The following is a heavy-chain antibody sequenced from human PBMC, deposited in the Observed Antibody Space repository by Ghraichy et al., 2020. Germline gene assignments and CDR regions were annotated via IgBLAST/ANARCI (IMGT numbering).Heavy chain of an antibody. Sequence: GGSLRLSCAASEFSFSSYWMSWVRQAPGKGLEWVANIKQDGNEKHYVDSVKGRFTISRDNAKNSLYLQMNSLRAEDTAVYYCAIYAYLYFDYWGQGTPVTVSS. V-gene: IGHV3-7*03. J-gene: IGHJ4*02. D-gene: IGHD2/OR15-2a*01. CDR3: AIYAYLYFDY. CDR2: IKQDGNEK. CDR1: EFSFSSYW.